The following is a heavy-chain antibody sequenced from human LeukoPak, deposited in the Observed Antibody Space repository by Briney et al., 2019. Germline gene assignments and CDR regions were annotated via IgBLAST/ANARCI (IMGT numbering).Heavy chain of an antibody. CDR2: IYYSGST. J-gene: IGHJ4*02. D-gene: IGHD1-26*01. V-gene: IGHV4-39*02. CDR1: GGSISSSSYY. CDR3: ARESNSRSYWSFDY. Sequence: SETLSLTCTVSGGSISSSSYYWGWIRQPPGKGLEWIGSIYYSGSTYYNPSLKSRVTISVDTSKNQFSLKLSSVTAADTAVYYCARESNSRSYWSFDYWGQGTQVTVSS.